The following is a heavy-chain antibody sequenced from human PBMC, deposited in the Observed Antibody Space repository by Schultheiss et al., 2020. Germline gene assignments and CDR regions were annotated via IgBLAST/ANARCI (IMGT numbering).Heavy chain of an antibody. D-gene: IGHD6-6*01. CDR1: GYTFTSYY. Sequence: ASVKVSCKASGYTFTSYYMHWVRQAPGQGLEWMGWINPNSGGTNYAQKFQGRVTMTRDTSISTAYMELSRLRSDDTAVYYCARVWSSSLLGYYYGMDVWGQGTTVTVSS. V-gene: IGHV1-2*02. CDR3: ARVWSSSLLGYYYGMDV. J-gene: IGHJ6*02. CDR2: INPNSGGT.